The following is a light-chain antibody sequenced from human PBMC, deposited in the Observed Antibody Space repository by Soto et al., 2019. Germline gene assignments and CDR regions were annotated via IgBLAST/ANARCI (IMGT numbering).Light chain of an antibody. CDR2: SGS. CDR3: QQYNNWHTIT. V-gene: IGKV3-15*01. Sequence: EIVMTQSPATLSVSPGERATLSCRASQSVRDKIAWYQQTPGQAPRLVIYSGSTRANGVPDRFSGSGSGTELTLTISSLQSYDFAVYYCQQYNNWHTITFGQGTRLEIK. J-gene: IGKJ5*01. CDR1: QSVRDK.